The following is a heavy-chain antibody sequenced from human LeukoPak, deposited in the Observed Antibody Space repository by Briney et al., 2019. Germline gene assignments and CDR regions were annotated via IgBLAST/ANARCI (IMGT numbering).Heavy chain of an antibody. CDR3: AREGAYCGGDCYDAFDI. V-gene: IGHV3-21*01. D-gene: IGHD2-21*02. Sequence: GGSLRLFCAASGFTFSSYSMNWVRQAPGKGLEWVSSISSSSSYIYYADSVKGRFTISRDNAKSSLYLQMNSLRAEDTAVYYCAREGAYCGGDCYDAFDIWGQGTMVTVSS. J-gene: IGHJ3*02. CDR1: GFTFSSYS. CDR2: ISSSSSYI.